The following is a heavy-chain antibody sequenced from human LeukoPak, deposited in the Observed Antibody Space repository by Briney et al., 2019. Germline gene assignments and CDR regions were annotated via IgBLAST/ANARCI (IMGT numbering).Heavy chain of an antibody. CDR1: GFTFISYA. D-gene: IGHD3-10*01. CDR3: AKAAYFYGSGTYYYDY. V-gene: IGHV3-23*01. J-gene: IGHJ4*02. CDR2: ISTSSDTI. Sequence: GGSLRLSCAASGFTFISYAMNWVRQAPGKGLEWFSVISTSSDTIYYADAVKGRFTISRDNSKNTVYLQMNSLRAEDTAVYFCAKAAYFYGSGTYYYDYWGQGTLVTVSS.